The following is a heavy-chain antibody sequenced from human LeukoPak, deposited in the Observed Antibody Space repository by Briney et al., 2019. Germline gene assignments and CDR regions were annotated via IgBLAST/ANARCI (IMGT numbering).Heavy chain of an antibody. CDR2: INPNTGGT. D-gene: IGHD6-19*01. J-gene: IGHJ4*02. CDR3: ARDSHSSGWYVPDY. Sequence: ASVKVSCKASGYTFTGYYMPWVRQAPGQGLEWMGWINPNTGGTDYAQKFQGRVTMTRDTSISTAYMWLSGLRSDDAAVYYCARDSHSSGWYVPDYWGQGTLVTVSS. V-gene: IGHV1-2*02. CDR1: GYTFTGYY.